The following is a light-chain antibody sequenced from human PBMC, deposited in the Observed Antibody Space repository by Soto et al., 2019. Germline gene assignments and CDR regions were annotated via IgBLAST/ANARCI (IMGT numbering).Light chain of an antibody. J-gene: IGKJ1*01. CDR3: QQYNNWSGT. CDR2: AAS. V-gene: IGKV3-15*01. CDR1: TRVTTV. Sequence: QAPAPRSSSLGPSAARSWKASTRVTTVLAGYQQNPAQDPSLPIYAASPRASRITARFSGSGSGTEFTLPLSSLQCEDFAVYHCQQYNNWSGTFGEGTKVDIK.